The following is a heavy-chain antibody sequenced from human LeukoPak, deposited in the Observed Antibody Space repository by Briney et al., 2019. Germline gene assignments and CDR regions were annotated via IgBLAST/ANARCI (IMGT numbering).Heavy chain of an antibody. V-gene: IGHV4-34*01. CDR3: ARRTVRGVIAY. D-gene: IGHD3-10*01. J-gene: IGHJ4*02. CDR2: INHSGST. CDR1: GGSFSGYY. Sequence: KTSETLSLTCAVYGGSFSGYYWSWIRQPPGKGLEWIGEINHSGSTNYNPSLKSRVTISVDTSKNQFSLKLSSVTAADTAVYYCARRTVRGVIAYWGQGTLVTVSS.